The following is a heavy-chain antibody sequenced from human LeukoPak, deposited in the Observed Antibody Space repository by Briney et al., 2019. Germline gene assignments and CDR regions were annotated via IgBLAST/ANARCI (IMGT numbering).Heavy chain of an antibody. J-gene: IGHJ5*02. CDR2: ISYDGSNK. V-gene: IGHV3-30*04. CDR1: GFTFSSYA. CDR3: AREGKGYCSSTSCSRRGNWFDP. D-gene: IGHD2-2*01. Sequence: GGSLRLSCAASGFTFSSYAMHWVRQAPGKGLEWVAVISYDGSNKYYADSVKGRFTISRDNSKITLYLQMNSLRAEDTAVYYCAREGKGYCSSTSCSRRGNWFDPWGQGTLVTVSS.